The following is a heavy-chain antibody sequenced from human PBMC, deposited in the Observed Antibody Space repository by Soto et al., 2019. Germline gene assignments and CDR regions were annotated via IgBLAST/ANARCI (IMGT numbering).Heavy chain of an antibody. V-gene: IGHV5-51*01. CDR3: ARHTGSDGYLYYYGMDV. Sequence: GESLKISCQVSGYSFTSYWIAWVRQMPGKGLEWMGIIFPGDSDTRISPSFQGQVTISVDKSISTAYLQWSSLKASDTAMYYCARHTGSDGYLYYYGMDVWGQGTTVTVSS. J-gene: IGHJ6*02. CDR2: IFPGDSDT. D-gene: IGHD5-18*01. CDR1: GYSFTSYW.